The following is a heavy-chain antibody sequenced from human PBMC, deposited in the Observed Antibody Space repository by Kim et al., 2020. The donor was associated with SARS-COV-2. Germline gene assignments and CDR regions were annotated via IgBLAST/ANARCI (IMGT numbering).Heavy chain of an antibody. V-gene: IGHV4-59*01. CDR3: ATSAGYSSSWRDY. J-gene: IGHJ4*02. Sequence: SETLSLTCTVSGGSISSYYWSWIRQPPGKGLEWIGYIYYSGSTNYNPSLKSRVTISVDTSKNQFSLKLSSVTAADTAVYYCATSAGYSSSWRDYWGQGTLVTVSS. CDR1: GGSISSYY. CDR2: IYYSGST. D-gene: IGHD6-13*01.